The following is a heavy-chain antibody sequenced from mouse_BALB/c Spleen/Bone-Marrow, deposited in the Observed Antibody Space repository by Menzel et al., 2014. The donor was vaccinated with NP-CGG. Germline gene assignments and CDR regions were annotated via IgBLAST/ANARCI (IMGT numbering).Heavy chain of an antibody. V-gene: IGHV1-14*01. CDR2: INPYNDGT. CDR3: ARTYYYCSNLFAY. Sequence: VQLQQSGPELVKPGASVKMSSKASGYTFTSYVMHWVKQKPGQGLEWIGYINPYNDGTKYNEKFKGKATLTSDKSSSTAYMELSSLTSEDSAVYYCARTYYYCSNLFAYWGQGTLVTVSA. J-gene: IGHJ3*01. D-gene: IGHD1-1*01. CDR1: GYTFTSYV.